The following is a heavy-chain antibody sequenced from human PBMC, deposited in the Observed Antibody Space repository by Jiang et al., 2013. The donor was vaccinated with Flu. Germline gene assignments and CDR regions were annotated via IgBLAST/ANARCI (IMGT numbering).Heavy chain of an antibody. V-gene: IGHV1-69*04. CDR2: IIPIIDIA. CDR3: ARDTLQSTVATYEPLDF. Sequence: SWVRQAPGQGLEWMGRIIPIIDIANYAQKFQDRVRLTTDKSTTTVYMEVKNLRSEDTAVYYCARDTLQSTVATYEPLDFWGQGTLVIVSS. J-gene: IGHJ3*01. D-gene: IGHD6-19*01.